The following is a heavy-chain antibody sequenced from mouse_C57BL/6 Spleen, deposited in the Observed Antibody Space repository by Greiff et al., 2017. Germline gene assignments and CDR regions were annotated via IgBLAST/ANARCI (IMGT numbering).Heavy chain of an antibody. D-gene: IGHD2-1*01. Sequence: VQLQQPGAELVKPGASVKLSCKASGYTFTSYWMHWVKQRPGQGLEWIGMIHPNSGSTNYNEKFKSKATLTVDKSSSTDYMQLSSLTSEDSAVYYCAKEGNLAWFAYWGQGTLVTVSA. J-gene: IGHJ3*01. CDR2: IHPNSGST. CDR3: AKEGNLAWFAY. CDR1: GYTFTSYW. V-gene: IGHV1-64*01.